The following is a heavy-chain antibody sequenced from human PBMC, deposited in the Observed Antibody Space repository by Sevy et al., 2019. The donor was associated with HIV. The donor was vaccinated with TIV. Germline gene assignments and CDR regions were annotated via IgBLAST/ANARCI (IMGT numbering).Heavy chain of an antibody. CDR3: VRARNYYDSSGSFDY. CDR1: GGTFSSYA. D-gene: IGHD3-22*01. Sequence: ASVKVSCKASGGTFSSYAISWVRQAPGQGLEWMGGIIPIFGTANYAQKFQGRVTITADESTSTAYMELSSLRSEDTAVYYCVRARNYYDSSGSFDYWGQGTLVTVSS. V-gene: IGHV1-69*13. CDR2: IIPIFGTA. J-gene: IGHJ4*02.